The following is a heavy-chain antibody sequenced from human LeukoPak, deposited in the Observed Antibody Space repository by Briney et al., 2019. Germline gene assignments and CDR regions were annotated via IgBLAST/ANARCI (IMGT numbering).Heavy chain of an antibody. D-gene: IGHD1-26*01. CDR1: GFTFSSYS. Sequence: GGSLRLSCAASGFTFSSYSMNWVRQAPGKGLGWVSYISSSSSTIYYADSVKGRFTISRDNAKNSLYLQMNSLRAEDTAVYYCARDSGYSGSPDYYYYYMDVWGKGTTVTVSS. V-gene: IGHV3-48*01. J-gene: IGHJ6*03. CDR2: ISSSSSTI. CDR3: ARDSGYSGSPDYYYYYMDV.